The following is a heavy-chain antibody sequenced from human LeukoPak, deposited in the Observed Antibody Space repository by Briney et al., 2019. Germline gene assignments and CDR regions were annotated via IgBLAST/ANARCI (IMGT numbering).Heavy chain of an antibody. CDR3: ASIAAAGTTADIDY. V-gene: IGHV1-2*02. Sequence: ASVKVSCKASGYTFTGYYMHWVRQAPGQGLKWMGWINPNSGGTNYAQKFQGRVTMTRDTAISTAYMELSRLRSDDTAVYYCASIAAAGTTADIDYWGQGTLVTVSS. D-gene: IGHD6-13*01. CDR1: GYTFTGYY. CDR2: INPNSGGT. J-gene: IGHJ4*02.